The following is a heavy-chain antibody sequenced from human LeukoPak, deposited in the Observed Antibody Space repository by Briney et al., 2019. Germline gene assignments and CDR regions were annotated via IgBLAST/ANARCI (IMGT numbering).Heavy chain of an antibody. D-gene: IGHD3-16*02. CDR3: ARRTSVWGSYRYRASFDY. Sequence: PSETLSLTCAVYGGSFSGYYWSWIRQPPGKGLEWIGEINHSGSTNYNPSLKSRVTISVDTSKNQFSLKLSSVTAADTAVYYCARRTSVWGSYRYRASFDYWGQGTLVTVSS. CDR2: INHSGST. V-gene: IGHV4-34*01. CDR1: GGSFSGYY. J-gene: IGHJ4*02.